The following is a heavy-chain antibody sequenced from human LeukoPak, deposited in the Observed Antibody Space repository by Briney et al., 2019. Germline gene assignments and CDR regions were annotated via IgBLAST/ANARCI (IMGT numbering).Heavy chain of an antibody. D-gene: IGHD3-9*01. CDR3: ARLDYDILTGNYRFDY. J-gene: IGHJ4*02. Sequence: SETLSLTCTVSGGSISSYYWSWIRQPPGKGLEWIGYIYYRGNTNYNPSLKSRVAISVDTSKSQFSLKLSSVTAADTAVYYCARLDYDILTGNYRFDYWGQGTLVTVSS. V-gene: IGHV4-59*08. CDR1: GGSISSYY. CDR2: IYYRGNT.